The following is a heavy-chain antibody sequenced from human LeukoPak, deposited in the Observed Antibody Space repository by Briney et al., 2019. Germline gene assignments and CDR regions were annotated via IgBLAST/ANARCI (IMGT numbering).Heavy chain of an antibody. CDR3: AREATSVVVAADDAFDI. CDR1: GGTFSSYA. D-gene: IGHD2-15*01. Sequence: ASVKVSCKASGGTFSSYAISWVRQAPGQGLEWMGWINPKSGGTNYAQKFQGRVTMTRDTSISTAYMELSRLRSDDTAVYYCAREATSVVVAADDAFDIWGQGTMVTVSS. CDR2: INPKSGGT. J-gene: IGHJ3*02. V-gene: IGHV1-2*02.